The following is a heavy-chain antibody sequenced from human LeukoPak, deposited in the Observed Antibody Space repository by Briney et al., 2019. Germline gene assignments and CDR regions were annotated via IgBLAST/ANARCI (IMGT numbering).Heavy chain of an antibody. D-gene: IGHD3-10*01. V-gene: IGHV1-18*01. CDR2: ISAYNGNT. CDR3: ARDNMVQGVIIYYFDY. J-gene: IGHJ4*02. Sequence: ASVKVSCKASGYTFTSYGISWVRQAPGQGLEWMGWISAYNGNTNYAQKLQGRVTMTTDTSTSTAYMELRRLRSDDTAVYYCARDNMVQGVIIYYFDYWGQGTLVTVSS. CDR1: GYTFTSYG.